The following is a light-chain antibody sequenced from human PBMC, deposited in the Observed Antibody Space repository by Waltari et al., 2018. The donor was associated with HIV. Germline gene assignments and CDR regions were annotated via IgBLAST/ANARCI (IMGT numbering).Light chain of an antibody. CDR1: FSNLGANT. J-gene: IGLJ1*01. V-gene: IGLV1-44*01. Sequence: QSVMSHPPSASGTPGQTVTISCSGRFSNLGANTVNWYQQIPGTAPRLLIYGHNQRPPWVPARFSGSRSGTSASLTIGGLQSEDEADYYCSAWDDSLRATVFGTGTRVTVL. CDR2: GHN. CDR3: SAWDDSLRATV.